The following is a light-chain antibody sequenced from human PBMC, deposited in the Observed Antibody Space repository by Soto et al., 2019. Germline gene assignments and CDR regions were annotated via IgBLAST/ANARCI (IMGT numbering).Light chain of an antibody. V-gene: IGLV1-47*02. CDR2: SIN. CDR3: AAWDDNLSGVV. J-gene: IGLJ3*02. CDR1: RSNIGNNY. Sequence: HSVLPQPPSASGTAGQGVTISCSGSRSNIGNNYVYWYQQVPGTAPKLLVNSINERPSGVPDRFSGSKSGTSASLAVSGLRSDDEADYYCAAWDDNLSGVVFGGGTKLTVL.